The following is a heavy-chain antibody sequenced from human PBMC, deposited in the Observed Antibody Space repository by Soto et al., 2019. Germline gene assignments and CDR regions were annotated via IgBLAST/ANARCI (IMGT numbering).Heavy chain of an antibody. CDR2: IWYDGSNK. Sequence: PGGSLRLSCAASGFTFSSCGMHWVRQAPGKGLEWVAVIWYDGSNKYYADSVKGRFTISRDNSKNTLYLQMNSLRAEDTAVYYCARAPYVYYGMDVWGQGTTVTVSS. D-gene: IGHD3-16*01. CDR3: ARAPYVYYGMDV. CDR1: GFTFSSCG. J-gene: IGHJ6*02. V-gene: IGHV3-33*01.